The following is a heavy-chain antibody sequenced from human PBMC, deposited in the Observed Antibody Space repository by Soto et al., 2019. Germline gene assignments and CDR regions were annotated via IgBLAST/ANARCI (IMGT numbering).Heavy chain of an antibody. V-gene: IGHV4-34*01. J-gene: IGHJ5*02. D-gene: IGHD6-13*01. CDR2: INHSGST. CDR1: GGSFSGYY. Sequence: PSETLSLTCAVYGGSFSGYYWSWIRQPPGKGLEWIGEINHSGSTNYNPSLKSRVTISVDTSKNQFSLKLSSVTAADTAVYYCARGRGSSSWGYRWFDPWGQGTLVTVSS. CDR3: ARGRGSSSWGYRWFDP.